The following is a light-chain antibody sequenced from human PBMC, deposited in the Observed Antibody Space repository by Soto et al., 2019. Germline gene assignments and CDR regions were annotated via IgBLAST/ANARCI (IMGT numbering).Light chain of an antibody. J-gene: IGLJ2*01. CDR2: GDV. V-gene: IGLV1-47*02. Sequence: QSVLTQPPSASGTPGQRFTISCSGSTSNIGRNSVYWYQQLPGTAPKLVMYGDVQRPSGVPDRFSGSKSGTSASLAISGLRSEDEADYYCYSYRSDYTVVFGGGTQLTVL. CDR3: YSYRSDYTVV. CDR1: TSNIGRNS.